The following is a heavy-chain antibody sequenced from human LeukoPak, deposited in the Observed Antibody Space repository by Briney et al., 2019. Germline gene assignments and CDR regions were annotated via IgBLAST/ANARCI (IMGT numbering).Heavy chain of an antibody. CDR1: GGSISNYY. V-gene: IGHV4-59*01. CDR3: ARNLIPEQLVLNF. Sequence: SGTLSLTCAVSGGSISNYYWNWIRQPPGKGLEWIGYIYYTGSTNYNPSLKSRVTMSVDTSKNQFSLNLRSVTPEDTAVYYCARNLIPEQLVLNFWGQGTLVTVSS. CDR2: IYYTGST. J-gene: IGHJ4*02. D-gene: IGHD6-13*01.